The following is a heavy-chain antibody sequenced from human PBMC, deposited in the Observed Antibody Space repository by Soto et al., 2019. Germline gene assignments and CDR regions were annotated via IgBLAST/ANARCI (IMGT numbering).Heavy chain of an antibody. J-gene: IGHJ4*02. CDR1: GGSFSGYY. CDR3: ARGGGVYYFDY. V-gene: IGHV4-59*01. Sequence: SETLSLTCAVYGGSFSGYYWSWIRQPPGKGLEWIGYIYYSGITDYNPSLKSRVTISVDTSKSQFSLKLSSVTAADTAVYYCARGGGVYYFDYWGQGTLVTVSS. CDR2: IYYSGIT. D-gene: IGHD2-8*02.